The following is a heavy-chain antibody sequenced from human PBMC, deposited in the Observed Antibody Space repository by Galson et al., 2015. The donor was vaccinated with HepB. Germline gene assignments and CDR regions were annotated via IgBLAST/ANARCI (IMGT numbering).Heavy chain of an antibody. V-gene: IGHV5-10-1*01. D-gene: IGHD6-19*01. Sequence: QSGAEVKKPGESLRISCKASGYTFTSYWITWVRQMPGKGLEWMGRIDPSDSYTNYSPSFQGHVTISADKSISTAYLQWSSLQASDTAIYYCASAGYSSGWYEYHFDYWGQGTLVTVSS. CDR3: ASAGYSSGWYEYHFDY. CDR1: GYTFTSYW. CDR2: IDPSDSYT. J-gene: IGHJ4*02.